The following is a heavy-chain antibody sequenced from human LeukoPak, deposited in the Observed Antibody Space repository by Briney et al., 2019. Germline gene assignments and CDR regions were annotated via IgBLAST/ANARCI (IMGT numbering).Heavy chain of an antibody. Sequence: SGGSLRLSCAASGFTFSTYAMHWVRQAPGKGLEYVSTLSTNGGSTYYANFVKGRFTISRDNSKNTLYLQMGSLRPEDMAVYYCARSITTIAGWFDTWGQGTLVTVSS. CDR2: LSTNGGST. D-gene: IGHD3-10*01. CDR3: ARSITTIAGWFDT. J-gene: IGHJ5*02. V-gene: IGHV3-64*01. CDR1: GFTFSTYA.